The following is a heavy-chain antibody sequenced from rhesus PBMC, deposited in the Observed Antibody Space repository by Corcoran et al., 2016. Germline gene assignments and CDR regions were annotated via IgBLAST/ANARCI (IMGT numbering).Heavy chain of an antibody. Sequence: QLQLVQSGAAVKKPGFSVKVSCKASGYTFPDYSINWVRHAPRTELQWSGWIKPHKGKTKYAQKLQSRVTMTRDTSTSTAYMELSSLRSEDTAVYYCARDAGGYSHYGLDSWGQGVVVTVSA. V-gene: IGHV1S2*01. J-gene: IGHJ6*01. CDR3: ARDAGGYSHYGLDS. CDR1: GYTFPDYS. D-gene: IGHD5-24*01. CDR2: IKPHKGKT.